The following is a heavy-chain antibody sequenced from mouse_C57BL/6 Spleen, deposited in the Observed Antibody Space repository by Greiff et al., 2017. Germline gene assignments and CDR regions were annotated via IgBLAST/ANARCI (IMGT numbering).Heavy chain of an antibody. CDR1: GFSLTSYA. Sequence: VMLVESGPGLVAPSQSLSITCTVSGFSLTSYAISWVRQPPGKGLEWLGVIWTGGGTNYNSALKSRLSISKDNSKSQVFLKMNSLQTDDTARYYCARALFYGSSYWYFDVWGTGTTVTVSS. J-gene: IGHJ1*03. CDR3: ARALFYGSSYWYFDV. V-gene: IGHV2-9-1*01. CDR2: IWTGGGT. D-gene: IGHD1-1*01.